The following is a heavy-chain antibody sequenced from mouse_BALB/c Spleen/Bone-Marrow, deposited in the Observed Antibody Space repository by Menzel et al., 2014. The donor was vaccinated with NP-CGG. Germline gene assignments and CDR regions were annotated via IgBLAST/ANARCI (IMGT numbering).Heavy chain of an antibody. CDR3: GRSGGSSYVFAY. J-gene: IGHJ3*01. Sequence: EVNVVESGPELVKLGASVKISCKASGYSFTDYFMNWVKQSHGKSLEWIGRISPYNGDTFYNQKFKGEATLTVDKSSSTAHMELLSLTSEDSAVHYCGRSGGSSYVFAYWGQGTLVTVSA. D-gene: IGHD2-12*01. CDR1: GYSFTDYF. V-gene: IGHV1-37*01. CDR2: ISPYNGDT.